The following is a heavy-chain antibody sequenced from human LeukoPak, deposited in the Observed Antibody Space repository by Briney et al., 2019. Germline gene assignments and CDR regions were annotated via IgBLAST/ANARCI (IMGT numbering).Heavy chain of an antibody. CDR3: ARHPPYGDSSNLDH. CDR2: ISYSGIT. Sequence: SETLSLTCTVSGGSMRSHYWHWIRQSPGKGLEWIGYISYSGITNYNPSLKSRVTISLGTSTNQFSLRLSSVTAADTAVFFCARHPPYGDSSNLDHWGQGTLVTVSS. D-gene: IGHD4-17*01. V-gene: IGHV4-59*08. CDR1: GGSMRSHY. J-gene: IGHJ4*02.